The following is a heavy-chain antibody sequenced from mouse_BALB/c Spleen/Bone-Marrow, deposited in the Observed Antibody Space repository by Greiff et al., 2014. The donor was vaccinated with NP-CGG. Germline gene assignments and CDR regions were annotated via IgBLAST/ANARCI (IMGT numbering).Heavy chain of an antibody. CDR2: IDPANGNT. J-gene: IGHJ4*01. D-gene: IGHD2-1*01. CDR1: GFNIKDTY. Sequence: EVQLQQSGAELVKPGASVKLSCTASGFNIKDTYMHWVKQRPEQGLEWIGRIDPANGNTKYDPKFQGKATITADTSSNTAYLQLSSLTSEDTAVYYCAIYYGNYYAMDHWGQGPSVTVSS. CDR3: AIYYGNYYAMDH. V-gene: IGHV14-3*02.